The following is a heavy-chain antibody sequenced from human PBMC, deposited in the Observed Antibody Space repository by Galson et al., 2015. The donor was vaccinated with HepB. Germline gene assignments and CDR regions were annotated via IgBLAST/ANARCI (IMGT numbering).Heavy chain of an antibody. Sequence: SVKVSCKASGYTFSIYGVSWVRQAPGQGLEWMGWIGIYNGVTNYAQNLQGRVTMTTDTSTSTAYMELRSLRADDTAVYYCARARYSTSPPDFWGQGSLVTVSS. CDR2: IGIYNGVT. CDR1: GYTFSIYG. V-gene: IGHV1-18*01. D-gene: IGHD6-6*01. CDR3: ARARYSTSPPDF. J-gene: IGHJ4*02.